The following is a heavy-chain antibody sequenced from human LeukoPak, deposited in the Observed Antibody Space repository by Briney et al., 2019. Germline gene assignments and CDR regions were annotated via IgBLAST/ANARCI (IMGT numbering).Heavy chain of an antibody. CDR1: GGSFSGYY. V-gene: IGHV4-34*01. D-gene: IGHD5-18*01. CDR2: INHSGST. CDR3: ARGSAMVLRRGRRPYYFDY. J-gene: IGHJ4*02. Sequence: SETLSLTCAVYGGSFSGYYWSWIRQPPGKGLEWIGEINHSGSTNYNPSLKSRVTISVDTSKNQFSLKLSSVTAADTAVYYCARGSAMVLRRGRRPYYFDYWGQGTRVTVSS.